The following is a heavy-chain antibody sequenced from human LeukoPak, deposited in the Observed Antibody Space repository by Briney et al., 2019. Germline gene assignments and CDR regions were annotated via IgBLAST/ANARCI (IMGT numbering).Heavy chain of an antibody. V-gene: IGHV6-1*01. CDR2: TYYRSRWYI. Sequence: QTLSLTCAISGDSVSSNSAAWNWIRQSPSGGLEWLGRTYYRSRWYIDYAESVKGRITINPDTSKNQFSLQVNSVTPEDTAVYYCARERTDAFDIWGQGTMVTVSS. J-gene: IGHJ3*02. CDR1: GDSVSSNSAA. CDR3: ARERTDAFDI.